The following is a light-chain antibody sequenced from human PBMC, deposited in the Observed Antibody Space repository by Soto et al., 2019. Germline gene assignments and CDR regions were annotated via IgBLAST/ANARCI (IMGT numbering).Light chain of an antibody. CDR3: MQALQTPIT. V-gene: IGKV2-28*01. J-gene: IGKJ5*01. Sequence: DIVMTQSPLSLPVTPGEPASISCRSSQSLLHSNGYNSLAWYLQKPGQSPQLLIYWGSNRASGAPDRFSGSASGTDFTLKISRVEAEDVGVYYCMQALQTPITFGQGTRLEIK. CDR1: QSLLHSNGYNS. CDR2: WGS.